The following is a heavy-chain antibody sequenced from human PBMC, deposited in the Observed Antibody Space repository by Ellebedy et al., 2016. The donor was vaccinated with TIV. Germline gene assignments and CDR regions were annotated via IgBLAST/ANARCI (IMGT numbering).Heavy chain of an antibody. CDR2: IYHSGST. V-gene: IGHV4-38-2*02. J-gene: IGHJ4*02. D-gene: IGHD1-1*01. CDR3: ARDRTATSFDY. CDR1: GYSISSGYY. Sequence: GSLRLSCTVFGYSISSGYYWGWIRQPPGKGLEWIGSIYHSGSTYYNPSLKSRVTISVDTSKNQFSLKLSSVTAADTAVYYCARDRTATSFDYWGQGTLVTVSS.